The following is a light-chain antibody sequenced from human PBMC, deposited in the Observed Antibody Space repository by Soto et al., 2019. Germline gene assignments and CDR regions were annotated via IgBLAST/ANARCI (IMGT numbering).Light chain of an antibody. V-gene: IGKV1-39*01. J-gene: IGKJ4*01. CDR3: QQSYSTPLT. CDR1: QSISSY. Sequence: DIQMTQFPSSLSASVGDRVTITCRASQSISSYLNWYQQKPGKDPKLLIYAASSLQSGVPSRFSGSGSGTDFTLTISILQPEDFATYYCQQSYSTPLTFGGGTKVEIK. CDR2: AAS.